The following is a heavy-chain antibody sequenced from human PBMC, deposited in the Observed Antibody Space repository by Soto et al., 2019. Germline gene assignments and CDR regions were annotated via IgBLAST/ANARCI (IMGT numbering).Heavy chain of an antibody. CDR1: GFTFDDYA. CDR3: EKGGQRLTEGGGY. V-gene: IGHV3-9*01. Sequence: EVQLVESGGGLVQPGRSLRLSCAASGFTFDDYAMHWVRQAPGKGLEWVAGISWNSGSIGYADPVKGRFTISRDNAKNSLYLQMHSLRAEDTDWYYCEKGGQRLTEGGGYWGQGTLVTVSS. J-gene: IGHJ4*02. D-gene: IGHD6-25*01. CDR2: ISWNSGSI.